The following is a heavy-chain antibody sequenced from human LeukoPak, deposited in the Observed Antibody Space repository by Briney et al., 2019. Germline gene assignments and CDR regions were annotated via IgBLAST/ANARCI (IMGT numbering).Heavy chain of an antibody. D-gene: IGHD3-9*01. Sequence: GGSLRLSCAASGFTFSSYEMNWVRQAPGKGLEWVSYISSSGSTIYYADSVKGRFTISRDNAKNSLYLQMNSLRAEDTAVYYCARDGHYDILTGYYYYYYYMDVWGKGTTVTVSS. CDR1: GFTFSSYE. J-gene: IGHJ6*03. CDR3: ARDGHYDILTGYYYYYYYMDV. V-gene: IGHV3-48*03. CDR2: ISSSGSTI.